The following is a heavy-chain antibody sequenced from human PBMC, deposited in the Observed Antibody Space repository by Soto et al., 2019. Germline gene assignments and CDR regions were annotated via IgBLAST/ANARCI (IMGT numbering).Heavy chain of an antibody. Sequence: GASVKVSCKASGGTFSSYTISWVRQAPGQGLEWMGRIIPILGIANYAQKFQGRVTITADKSTSTAYMELSSLRSEDTAVYYCARTVAYALGWFDPWGQGTLVTVSS. CDR1: GGTFSSYT. CDR2: IIPILGIA. D-gene: IGHD2-15*01. V-gene: IGHV1-69*02. CDR3: ARTVAYALGWFDP. J-gene: IGHJ5*02.